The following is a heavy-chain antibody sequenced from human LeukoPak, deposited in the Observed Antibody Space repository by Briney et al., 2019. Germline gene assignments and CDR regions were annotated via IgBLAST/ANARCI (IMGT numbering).Heavy chain of an antibody. CDR1: GFTVSNNY. CDR2: IYRVGST. D-gene: IGHD7-27*01. J-gene: IGHJ4*02. V-gene: IGHV3-66*04. Sequence: GGSLRLSCAASGFTVSNNYMSWVRQAPGKGLEWVSVIYRVGSTYYADSVRGRFTISRDNSKNTLYLQMNSLRAEDTAMYYCAKPSPEHPGDPFDYWGQGTLVTVSS. CDR3: AKPSPEHPGDPFDY.